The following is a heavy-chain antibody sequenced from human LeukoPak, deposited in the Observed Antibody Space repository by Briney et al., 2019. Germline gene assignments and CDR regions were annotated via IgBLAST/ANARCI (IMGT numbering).Heavy chain of an antibody. D-gene: IGHD4-17*01. CDR3: ARGGVGDYVWLFDY. V-gene: IGHV3-74*01. J-gene: IGHJ4*02. Sequence: SGGSLRLSCAASGFTFSSYWMHWVRQAPGKGLVWVSRINSDGSSTSYADSVKGRFTISRDNAKNTLYLQMNSLRAEDTAVYYCARGGVGDYVWLFDYWGQGTLVTVSS. CDR1: GFTFSSYW. CDR2: INSDGSST.